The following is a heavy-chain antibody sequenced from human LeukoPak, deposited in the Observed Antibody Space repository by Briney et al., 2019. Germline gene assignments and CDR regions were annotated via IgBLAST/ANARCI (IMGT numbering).Heavy chain of an antibody. Sequence: SETLSLTCAVSGGSISSGGYSWSWIRQPPGKGLEWIGYIYYSVNTYYSPSLKSRVTISVDTSKNQFSLKLSSVTAADTAVYYCASYCSGGSCYSGFDYWGQGTLVTVSS. CDR3: ASYCSGGSCYSGFDY. CDR2: IYYSVNT. V-gene: IGHV4-30-4*07. D-gene: IGHD2-15*01. J-gene: IGHJ4*02. CDR1: GGSISSGGYS.